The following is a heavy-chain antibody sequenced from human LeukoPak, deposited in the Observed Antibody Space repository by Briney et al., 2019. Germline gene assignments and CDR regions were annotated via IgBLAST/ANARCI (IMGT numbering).Heavy chain of an antibody. J-gene: IGHJ3*02. CDR2: LDPEDGET. V-gene: IGHV1-24*01. CDR3: ATDSTYYYDSKRGAFDI. CDR1: GYTLTELS. D-gene: IGHD3-22*01. Sequence: GASVKVSCKVSGYTLTELSTHWVRQAPGKGREWVGGLDPEDGETIYAQKFQGRVTMTEDTSTDTAYMELSSLRSEDTAVYYCATDSTYYYDSKRGAFDIWGQGTMVTVSS.